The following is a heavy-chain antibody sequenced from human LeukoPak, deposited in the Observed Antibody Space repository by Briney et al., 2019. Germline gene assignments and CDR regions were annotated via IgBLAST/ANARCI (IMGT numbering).Heavy chain of an antibody. V-gene: IGHV3-7*01. Sequence: GGSLRLSCAASGFTFSSYWMSWVRQAPGKGLEWAANIKQDGSEKYYVDSVKGRFTISRDNAKNSLYLQMNSLRAEDTAVYYCARPDRIWFGELLYYFDYWGQGTLVTVSS. CDR3: ARPDRIWFGELLYYFDY. CDR2: IKQDGSEK. D-gene: IGHD3-10*01. J-gene: IGHJ4*02. CDR1: GFTFSSYW.